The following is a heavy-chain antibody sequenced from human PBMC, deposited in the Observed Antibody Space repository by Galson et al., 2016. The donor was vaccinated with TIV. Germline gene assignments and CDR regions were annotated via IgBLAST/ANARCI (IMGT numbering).Heavy chain of an antibody. V-gene: IGHV3-30-3*01. CDR1: GFIFNDHV. CDR3: AKGPYNYYYMDV. Sequence: SLRLSCAASGFIFNDHVMHWVRQAPGKGLVWVALVSYEGSKQLYAGSVQGLFTISRDNSKNMVFLQMNSLRPEDTAVYYCAKGPYNYYYMDVWGKGTTVTVSS. J-gene: IGHJ6*03. CDR2: VSYEGSKQ.